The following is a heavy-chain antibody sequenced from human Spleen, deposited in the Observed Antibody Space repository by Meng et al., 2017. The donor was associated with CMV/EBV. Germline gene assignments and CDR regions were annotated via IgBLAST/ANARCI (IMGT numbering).Heavy chain of an antibody. CDR3: ARGFNYEPNFDY. CDR2: ISSSSSSI. J-gene: IGHJ4*02. Sequence: GGSLRLSCAASGFTCSDYYMRWIRQAPGKGLEWVSYISSSSSSIYYADSVKGRFTISRDNAKNSLYLQMNSLRAEDTAVYYCARGFNYEPNFDYWGQGTLVTVSS. CDR1: GFTCSDYY. D-gene: IGHD1-7*01. V-gene: IGHV3-11*04.